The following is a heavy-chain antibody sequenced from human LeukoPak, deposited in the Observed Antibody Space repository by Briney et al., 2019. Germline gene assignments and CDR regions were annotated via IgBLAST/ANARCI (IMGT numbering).Heavy chain of an antibody. J-gene: IGHJ4*02. CDR1: GGSISSYY. D-gene: IGHD6-13*01. CDR3: ARLEREGYSSR. Sequence: SETLSLTCTVSGGSISSYYWSWIRQPPGKGLEWIGYIYYSGSTNYNPSLKSRVTISVDTSKNQFSLKLSSVTAADTAVYYCARLEREGYSSRWGQGTLVTVSS. CDR2: IYYSGST. V-gene: IGHV4-59*01.